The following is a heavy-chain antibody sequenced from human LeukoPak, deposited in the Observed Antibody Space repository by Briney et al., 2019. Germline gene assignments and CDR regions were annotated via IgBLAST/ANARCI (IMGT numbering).Heavy chain of an antibody. D-gene: IGHD3-22*01. J-gene: IGHJ5*02. V-gene: IGHV3-23*01. CDR1: GFTFSSYA. CDR2: ISGSGGIT. CDR3: AKGPYYYDSSGYSRRWFDP. Sequence: PGGSLRLSCAASGFTFSSYAMSWVRQAPGKGLEWVSAISGSGGITYYAVSVKGRFTISRDNSKSTLYLQMNSLRAEDTAVYYCAKGPYYYDSSGYSRRWFDPWGQGTLVTVSS.